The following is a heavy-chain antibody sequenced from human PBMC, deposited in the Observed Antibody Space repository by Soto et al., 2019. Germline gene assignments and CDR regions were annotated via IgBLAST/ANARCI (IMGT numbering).Heavy chain of an antibody. D-gene: IGHD1-1*01. J-gene: IGHJ5*02. V-gene: IGHV2-5*02. CDR1: GLSDATSGVG. CDR2: TYWDGDK. Sequence: QITLTESGPSLVKPTQTLTLTCTFSGLSDATSGVGVGWIRQPPGKALEWLALTYWDGDKRYNPSLKDRLTITKATSKNHVVLTMTNMDPADTGTYYCAPRRFGTSRGWFDPWGQGTQVTVSS. CDR3: APRRFGTSRGWFDP.